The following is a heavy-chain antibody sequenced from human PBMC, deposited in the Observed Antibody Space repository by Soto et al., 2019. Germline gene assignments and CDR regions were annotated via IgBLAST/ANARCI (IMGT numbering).Heavy chain of an antibody. CDR2: ISSNGDST. CDR3: VKYYYDSSGYYGLNDFDI. V-gene: IGHV3-64D*06. J-gene: IGHJ3*02. CDR1: RFTFSNYA. D-gene: IGHD3-22*01. Sequence: GGSLRLSCLASRFTFSNYAMHWVRQAPGKGLEYVSTISSNGDSTYYADSVKGRFTISRDNSKNTLYLQMSSLRAEDTAVYYCVKYYYDSSGYYGLNDFDIWGQGTMVTVSS.